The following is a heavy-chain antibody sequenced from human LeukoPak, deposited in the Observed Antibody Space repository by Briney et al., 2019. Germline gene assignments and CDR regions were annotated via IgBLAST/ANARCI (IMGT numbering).Heavy chain of an antibody. CDR2: IYYGGST. V-gene: IGHV4-59*01. D-gene: IGHD3-9*01. CDR1: GGSISGSY. CDR3: AATGPYYSHY. J-gene: IGHJ4*02. Sequence: PSETLSLTCTVSGGSISGSYWSWLRQPPGKGLEWIGYIYYGGSTNYNASLKNRVTISVDTSKNQVSLQLNSLTAADTALYYCAATGPYYSHYWGQGTLVTVSS.